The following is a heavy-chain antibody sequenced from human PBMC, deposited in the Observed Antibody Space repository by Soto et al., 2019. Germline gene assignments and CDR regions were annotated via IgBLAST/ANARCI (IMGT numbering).Heavy chain of an antibody. Sequence: SVKVSCKASGGTSSSYAISWVRQAPGQGLEWMGGIIPIFGTANYAQKFQGRVTITADESTSTAYMELSSLRSEDTAVYYCAREAYSSSSLGHDPWGQGTLVTVSS. CDR1: GGTSSSYA. J-gene: IGHJ5*02. CDR3: AREAYSSSSLGHDP. CDR2: IIPIFGTA. D-gene: IGHD6-6*01. V-gene: IGHV1-69*13.